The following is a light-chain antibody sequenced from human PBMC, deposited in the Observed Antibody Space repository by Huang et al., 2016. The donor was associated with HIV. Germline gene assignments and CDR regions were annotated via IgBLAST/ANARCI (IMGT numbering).Light chain of an antibody. J-gene: IGKJ2*01. CDR3: QQYYNTPYT. V-gene: IGKV1-NL1*01. CDR1: QGITKS. CDR2: ATS. Sequence: DIQMTQSRSSLSASVGDRVTITCRASQGITKSLVWYQQKPGKAPKLLLFATSRLERGVPSRFSGSGSGTDFTLTISSLQPEDFATYYCQQYYNTPYTFGQGTKLEIK.